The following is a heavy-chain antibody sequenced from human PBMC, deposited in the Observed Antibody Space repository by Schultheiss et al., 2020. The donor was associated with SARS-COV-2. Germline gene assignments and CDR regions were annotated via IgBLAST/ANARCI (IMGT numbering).Heavy chain of an antibody. CDR1: GDSISSYY. Sequence: SETLSLTCTVSGDSISSYYWSWIRQPPGKGLEWIGYIYYSGSTNYHPSLKSRVTISVDTSKNQFSLKLSSVTAADTAVYYCAREPTVATIIRWFDPWGQGTLVTVSS. CDR3: AREPTVATIIRWFDP. J-gene: IGHJ5*02. CDR2: IYYSGST. V-gene: IGHV4-59*12. D-gene: IGHD5-12*01.